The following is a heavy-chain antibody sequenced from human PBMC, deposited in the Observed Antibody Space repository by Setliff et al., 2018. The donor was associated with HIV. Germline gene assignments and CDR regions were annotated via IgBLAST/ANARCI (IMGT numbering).Heavy chain of an antibody. V-gene: IGHV3-20*04. D-gene: IGHD3-10*01. J-gene: IGHJ4*02. CDR2: INWNGGST. CDR3: ARYSYGSGSYLGKFDY. Sequence: PGESLKISCAASGFTFDDYGMSWVRQAPGKGLEWVSGINWNGGSTGYADSVKGRFTISRDNAKNSLYLQMNSLRAEDTALYYCARYSYGSGSYLGKFDYWGQGTLVTVSS. CDR1: GFTFDDYG.